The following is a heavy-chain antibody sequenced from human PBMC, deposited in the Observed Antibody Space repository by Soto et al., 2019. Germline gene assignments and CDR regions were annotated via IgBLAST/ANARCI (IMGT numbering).Heavy chain of an antibody. CDR1: GFSLSTSGMC. D-gene: IGHD2-2*01. Sequence: FRPTLVNRTQTLTLTCTFSGFSLSTSGMCVSWIRQLPWKALKLIALIDWDDDKYYMTFLKTSLTISKDTTKNQVVLTMTNMAPVDTATYYCARNIVVVPAASYYYYYGMDVWDQGTTITVSS. J-gene: IGHJ6*02. CDR2: IDWDDDK. CDR3: ARNIVVVPAASYYYYYGMDV. V-gene: IGHV2-70*01.